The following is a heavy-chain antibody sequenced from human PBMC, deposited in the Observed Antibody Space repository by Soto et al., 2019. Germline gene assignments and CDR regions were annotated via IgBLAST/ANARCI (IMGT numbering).Heavy chain of an antibody. Sequence: QVQLVQSGAEVKKPGASVKVSCKASGYTFTSYGISWVRQAPGQGLEWMGWISAYNGNTNYAQKLQGRVTMTTDTSTHTAYMELRRLGADDTAVYYCARGVPPTDYYYYGMDVWGQGTTVTVA. CDR2: ISAYNGNT. D-gene: IGHD3-10*01. J-gene: IGHJ6*02. CDR1: GYTFTSYG. V-gene: IGHV1-18*01. CDR3: ARGVPPTDYYYYGMDV.